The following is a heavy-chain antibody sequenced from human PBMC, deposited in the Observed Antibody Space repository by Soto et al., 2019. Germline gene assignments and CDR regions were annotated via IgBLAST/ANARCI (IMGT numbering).Heavy chain of an antibody. CDR1: GYTITRDG. CDR2: ISAYNGNT. Sequence: KSAGYTITRDGSGWGRNNTEKGLEWMGWISAYNGNTNYAQNLQGRVTMTTDTSTSTAYMELRSLRSDDTAVYYCAREGAHSDSSAYDDYSAQAPLLTLSS. V-gene: IGHV1-18*01. D-gene: IGHD3-22*01. J-gene: IGHJ4*02. CDR3: AREGAHSDSSAYDDY.